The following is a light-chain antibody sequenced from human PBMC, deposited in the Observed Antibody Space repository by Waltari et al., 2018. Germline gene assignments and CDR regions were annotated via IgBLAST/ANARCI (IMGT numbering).Light chain of an antibody. J-gene: IGLJ1*01. CDR2: KDS. Sequence: SYELTQPPSVSVSLGQMARITCSGEALPKQYAYWYPQKPGQFPVLVIDKDSERPSGIPERFSGSSSGTIVTLTISGVQAEDEADYYCLSADSSGTFFGTGTKVTVL. CDR1: ALPKQY. CDR3: LSADSSGTF. V-gene: IGLV3-16*01.